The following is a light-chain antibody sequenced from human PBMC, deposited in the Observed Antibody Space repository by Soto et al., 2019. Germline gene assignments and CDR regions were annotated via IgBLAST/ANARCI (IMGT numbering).Light chain of an antibody. Sequence: ESVLTQSPGTLSLSPGERATLSCRASQSVTSTYLAWYQQKPGQAPRLLIYGTSSRATGIPDKFSGSGSGTEFTLTISRLEPEDSAVYYCQQYGGSPIFTFGPGTKLEI. V-gene: IGKV3-20*01. J-gene: IGKJ3*01. CDR3: QQYGGSPIFT. CDR1: QSVTSTY. CDR2: GTS.